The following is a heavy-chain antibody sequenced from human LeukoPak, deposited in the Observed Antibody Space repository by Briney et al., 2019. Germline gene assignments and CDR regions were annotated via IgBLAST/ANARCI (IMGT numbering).Heavy chain of an antibody. J-gene: IGHJ4*02. CDR2: ISPHNGNT. V-gene: IGHV1-18*01. D-gene: IGHD3-9*01. CDR1: AYTSTNYG. Sequence: ASVKVSCTASAYTSTNYGVSWLRQAPGQGLEWMGWISPHNGNTDHAQKFQGRVIVTTDTSTSTAYMELRSLRADDTAVYYCARVRLTGNLGRGFFDYWGQGTLVTVSS. CDR3: ARVRLTGNLGRGFFDY.